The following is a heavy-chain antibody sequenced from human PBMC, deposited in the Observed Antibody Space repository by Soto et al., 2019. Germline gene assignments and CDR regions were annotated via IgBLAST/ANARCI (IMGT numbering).Heavy chain of an antibody. CDR1: GGTFSSYA. D-gene: IGHD1-1*01. V-gene: IGHV1-69*12. J-gene: IGHJ6*02. CDR2: IIPIFGTA. Sequence: QVQLVQSGAEVKKPGSSVKVSCKASGGTFSSYAISWVRQAPGQGLEWMGGIIPIFGTANYAQKFQGRVTITADESTSTAYMELSSLRSEDTAVYYCASPGGGRNYYSYGMDVWGQGTTVTVSS. CDR3: ASPGGGRNYYSYGMDV.